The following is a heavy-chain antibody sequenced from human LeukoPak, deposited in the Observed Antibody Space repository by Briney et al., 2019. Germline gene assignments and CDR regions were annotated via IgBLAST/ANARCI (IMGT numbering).Heavy chain of an antibody. CDR3: AGVGYTSDHSGCYDD. CDR2: LSFIDDSR. Sequence: GGSLRLSCAASGSSLRNHYMTWLRQAPGKGLEWVSSLSFIDDSRYYADSVKGRFTISRDISKDTLFLQMNCLRGDDTAVYYCAGVGYTSDHSGCYDDWVQGTMVTISS. J-gene: IGHJ3*01. D-gene: IGHD1-26*01. CDR1: GSSLRNHY. V-gene: IGHV3-23*01.